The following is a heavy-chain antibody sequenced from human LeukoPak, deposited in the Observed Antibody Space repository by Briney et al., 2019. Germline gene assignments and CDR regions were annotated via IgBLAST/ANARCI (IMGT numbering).Heavy chain of an antibody. CDR3: ARRFMSAYYYGSGSYYKNWFDP. V-gene: IGHV4-34*01. CDR2: INHSGST. Sequence: SETLSLTCAVYGGSFSGYYWSWIRQPPGKGLEWIGEINHSGSTSYNPSLKSRVTISVDTSKNQFSLKLSSVTAADTAVYYCARRFMSAYYYGSGSYYKNWFDPWGQGTLVTVSS. CDR1: GGSFSGYY. J-gene: IGHJ5*02. D-gene: IGHD3-10*01.